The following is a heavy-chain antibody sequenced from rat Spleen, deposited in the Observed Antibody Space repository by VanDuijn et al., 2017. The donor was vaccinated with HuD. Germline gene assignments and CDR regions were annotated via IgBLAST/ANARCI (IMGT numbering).Heavy chain of an antibody. Sequence: EVQLVESGGGLVQPGRSMKLSCAASGFTFSNYGMHWIRQAPTKGLEWVAYISTAGSNTFYRDSVKGRFTIARDNDKSNLHLQMDSLRSEDTATYYCTTWDYYDNRFDYWGQGVMVTVSS. CDR1: GFTFSNYG. CDR2: ISTAGSNT. CDR3: TTWDYYDNRFDY. J-gene: IGHJ2*01. V-gene: IGHV5-27*01. D-gene: IGHD1-6*01.